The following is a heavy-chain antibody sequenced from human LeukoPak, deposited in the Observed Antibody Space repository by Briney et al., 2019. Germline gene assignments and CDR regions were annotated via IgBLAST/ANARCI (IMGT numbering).Heavy chain of an antibody. V-gene: IGHV4-59*01. CDR3: ARDMGCSSTSCYRYFDL. CDR1: GGSISSYY. J-gene: IGHJ2*01. Sequence: PSETLSLTCTVSGGSISSYYWSWIRQPPGKGLEWIGYIYYSGSTNYNPSLKSRVTISVDTSKNQFSLKLSSVTAADTAVYYCARDMGCSSTSCYRYFDLWGRGTLVTVSS. CDR2: IYYSGST. D-gene: IGHD2-2*01.